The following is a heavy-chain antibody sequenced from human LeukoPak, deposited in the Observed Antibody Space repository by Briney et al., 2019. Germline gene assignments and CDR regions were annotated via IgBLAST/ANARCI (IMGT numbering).Heavy chain of an antibody. J-gene: IGHJ5*02. CDR3: ARRGPPRTLLRGVKSGWFDP. D-gene: IGHD3-10*01. CDR2: INHSGST. CDR1: GGSSSNYY. V-gene: IGHV4-34*01. Sequence: TSSETLSLTCVLYGGSSSNYYWSWIRQPPGKGLEWIGEINHSGSTNYNPSLKSRVTISVDTSKNQFSLKLSSVTAADTAVYYCARRGPPRTLLRGVKSGWFDPWGQGTLVTVSS.